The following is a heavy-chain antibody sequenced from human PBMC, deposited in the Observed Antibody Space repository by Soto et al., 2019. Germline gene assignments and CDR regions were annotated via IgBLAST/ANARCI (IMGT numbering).Heavy chain of an antibody. CDR3: TTNGAFGGVVDDFHL. J-gene: IGHJ3*01. D-gene: IGHD3-3*01. CDR1: GFSFSEAW. V-gene: IGHV3-15*07. CDR2: ITSKAAGGAI. Sequence: EVQMVESGGGLVKPGGSLRLSCAVSGFSFSEAWMNWVRQAPGKGLEWVGRITSKAAGGAIDYAAPVKGRFTISRDDSKETLYLQINGLKTEDTAVYYCTTNGAFGGVVDDFHLWGLGTLLTVSS.